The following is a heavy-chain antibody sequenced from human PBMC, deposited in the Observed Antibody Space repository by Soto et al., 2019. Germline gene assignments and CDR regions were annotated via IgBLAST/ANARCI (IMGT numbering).Heavy chain of an antibody. CDR3: ARVWGGAFDI. J-gene: IGHJ3*02. D-gene: IGHD3-10*01. CDR2: IYYSGST. V-gene: IGHV4-59*01. CDR1: GGSISSYY. Sequence: SETLSLTCPVSGGSISSYYWSWIRQPPGKGLEWIGYIYYSGSTNYNPSLKSRVTISVDTSKNQSSLKLSSVTAADTAVYYCARVWGGAFDIWGQGTMVTVSS.